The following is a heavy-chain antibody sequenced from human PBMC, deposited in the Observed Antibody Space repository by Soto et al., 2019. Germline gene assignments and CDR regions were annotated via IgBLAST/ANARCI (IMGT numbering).Heavy chain of an antibody. CDR2: ISSSTGNT. J-gene: IGHJ4*02. CDR3: ARGRGAAADYFDF. CDR1: GFTSSSYS. Sequence: GGSLRLSCVASGFTSSSYSMNWVRQAPGKGLEWVSYISSSTGNTYYADSVKGRFTISRDNAKNSLFLQMNSLRAEDTAVYYCARGRGAAADYFDFWGQGTLVTVSS. V-gene: IGHV3-48*04. D-gene: IGHD6-13*01.